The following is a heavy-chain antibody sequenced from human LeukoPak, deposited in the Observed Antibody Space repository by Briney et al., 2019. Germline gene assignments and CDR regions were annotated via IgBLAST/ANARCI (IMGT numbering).Heavy chain of an antibody. CDR2: ISWNSGSI. J-gene: IGHJ2*01. CDR3: AKDMVPYSSNPWYFDL. Sequence: GGSLRLSCAASGFTFDDYAMHWVRQAPGKGLEWVSGISWNSGSIGYADSVKGRFTISRDNAKNSLYLQMNSLRAEVTALYYCAKDMVPYSSNPWYFDLWGRGTLVTVSS. V-gene: IGHV3-9*01. D-gene: IGHD6-13*01. CDR1: GFTFDDYA.